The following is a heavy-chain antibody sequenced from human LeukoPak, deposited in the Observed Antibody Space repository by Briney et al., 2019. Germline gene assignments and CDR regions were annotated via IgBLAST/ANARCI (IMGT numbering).Heavy chain of an antibody. J-gene: IGHJ4*02. V-gene: IGHV3-48*01. CDR2: VSSGSSAT. CDR1: GFTLSRYS. CDR3: ARGGPSPSSSVDY. D-gene: IGHD6-6*01. Sequence: GGSLRLSCAASGFTLSRYSMNWVRQAPGKGLEWVAYVSSGSSATYYADSVKGRFTISRDNSKNTLYLQMNSLRAEDTAVYYCARGGPSPSSSVDYWGQGTLVTVSS.